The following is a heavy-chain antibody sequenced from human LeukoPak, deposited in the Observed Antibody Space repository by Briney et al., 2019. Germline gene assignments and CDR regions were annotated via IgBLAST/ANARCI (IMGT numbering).Heavy chain of an antibody. Sequence: GGSLRLSCAASGFTVSSNYFSWVRLAPGKGLEWVSSISSSSSYIYYADSVKGRFTISRDNAKNSLYLQMNSLRAEDTAVYYCARDGTEVYYMDVWGKGTTVTVSS. V-gene: IGHV3-21*01. CDR3: ARDGTEVYYMDV. J-gene: IGHJ6*03. CDR2: ISSSSSYI. D-gene: IGHD3/OR15-3a*01. CDR1: GFTVSSNY.